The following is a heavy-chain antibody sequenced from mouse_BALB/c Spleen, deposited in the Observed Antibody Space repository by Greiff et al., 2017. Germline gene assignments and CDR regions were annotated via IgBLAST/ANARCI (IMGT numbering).Heavy chain of an antibody. D-gene: IGHD2-4*01. CDR3: AIFGDYDEGYYFDD. Sequence: QVQLKESGAELMKPGASVKISCKATGYTFSSYWIEWVKQRPGHGLEWIGEILPGSGSTNYNEKFKGKATFTADTSSNTAYMQLSSLTSEDSAVYYCAIFGDYDEGYYFDDWGQGTTLTVSA. CDR2: ILPGSGST. CDR1: GYTFSSYW. J-gene: IGHJ2*01. V-gene: IGHV1-9*01.